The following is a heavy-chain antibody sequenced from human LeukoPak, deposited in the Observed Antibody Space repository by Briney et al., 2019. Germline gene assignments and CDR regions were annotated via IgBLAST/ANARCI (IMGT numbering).Heavy chain of an antibody. J-gene: IGHJ1*01. Sequence: GGSLRLSCAASGFTFSSFWMSWVRQAPGKGLEWVANIQHDGSEKYYVDSVKGRFTISRDNAKNSLYLQMNSLRAEDTAVYYCAREGIAAVGEHWGQGTLVTVSS. D-gene: IGHD6-13*01. CDR1: GFTFSSFW. CDR3: AREGIAAVGEH. V-gene: IGHV3-7*01. CDR2: IQHDGSEK.